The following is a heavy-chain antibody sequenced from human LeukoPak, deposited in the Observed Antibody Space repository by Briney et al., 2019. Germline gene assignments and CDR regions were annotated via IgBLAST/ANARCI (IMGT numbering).Heavy chain of an antibody. Sequence: SETLSLTCAVYGGSFSGYYWSWIRQPPGKGLERIGEINHSGSTNYNPSLKSRVTISVDTSKNQFSLKLSSVTAADTAVYYCARVRTTNWYFDYWGQGTLVTVSS. CDR2: INHSGST. CDR1: GGSFSGYY. J-gene: IGHJ4*02. D-gene: IGHD4-11*01. V-gene: IGHV4-34*01. CDR3: ARVRTTNWYFDY.